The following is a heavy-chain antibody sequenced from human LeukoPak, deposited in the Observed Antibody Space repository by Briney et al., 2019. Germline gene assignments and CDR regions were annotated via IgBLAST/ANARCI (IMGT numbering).Heavy chain of an antibody. J-gene: IGHJ4*02. Sequence: KPSETLSLTCTVSGDSISSYYCSWIRQPPGKGLEWIGYIYYSGSTSYNPSLKSRVTISLDTSKNQFSLKLSSVTAADTAVYYCARHVAHSTVTPFDYWGQGTLVTVSS. CDR1: GDSISSYY. CDR3: ARHVAHSTVTPFDY. CDR2: IYYSGST. V-gene: IGHV4-59*08. D-gene: IGHD4-17*01.